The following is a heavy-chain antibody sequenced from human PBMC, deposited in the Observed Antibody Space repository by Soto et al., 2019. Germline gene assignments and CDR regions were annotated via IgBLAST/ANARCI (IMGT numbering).Heavy chain of an antibody. Sequence: QVQLQQWGAGLLKPSETLSLNCAVTGGSLSGYYWSWIRQPPGKGLEWIGEVKDGGHTNYSPSLRGLVTISSDTYNNQCSLRLNSVTAADTGVYYCARGQEGVVATHWDQGSLVTVSS. CDR3: ARGQEGVVATH. V-gene: IGHV4-34*01. CDR1: GGSLSGYY. D-gene: IGHD5-12*01. J-gene: IGHJ4*02. CDR2: VKDGGHT.